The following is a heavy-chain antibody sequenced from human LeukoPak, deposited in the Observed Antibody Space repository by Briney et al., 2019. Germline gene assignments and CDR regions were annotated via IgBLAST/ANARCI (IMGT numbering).Heavy chain of an antibody. V-gene: IGHV1-69*05. Sequence: ASVKVSCKASGGTFSSYAISWVRQAPGQGLEWMGGIIPIFGTANYAQKFQGRVTITTDESTSTAYMELSSLRSEDTAVYYCAGALQVVTADDAFDIWGQGTMVTVSS. D-gene: IGHD2-21*02. CDR1: GGTFSSYA. J-gene: IGHJ3*02. CDR2: IIPIFGTA. CDR3: AGALQVVTADDAFDI.